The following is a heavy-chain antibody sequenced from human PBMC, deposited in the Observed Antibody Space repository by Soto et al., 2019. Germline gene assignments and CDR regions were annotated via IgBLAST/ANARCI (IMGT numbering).Heavy chain of an antibody. J-gene: IGHJ6*02. CDR3: ARPFPDKTYYYSGMDV. CDR2: ISSSGDRT. Sequence: VQLSQSGGGLVQPGESLSLSCSGSGFTFGDFTMSWIRQSPGKGLEWVCTISSSGDRTFYADSVRGRLTVSRDNSKNALYLQVNSLRADDTAVYYCARPFPDKTYYYSGMDVWGQGTAVTVSS. D-gene: IGHD2-21*01. V-gene: IGHV3-23*01. CDR1: GFTFGDFT.